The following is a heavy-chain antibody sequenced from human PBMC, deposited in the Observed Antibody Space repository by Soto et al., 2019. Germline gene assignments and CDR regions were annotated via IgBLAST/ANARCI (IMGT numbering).Heavy chain of an antibody. CDR3: ARASRMGMALDPDAFHI. V-gene: IGHV4-31*03. J-gene: IGHJ3*02. D-gene: IGHD1-1*01. Sequence: QVQLQESGPGLVKPSQTLSLSCTVSGGSIRSDTFYWSWIRQLPGGGLEWIGNVFYTGSSYYSASLQSRVTLSVDTFKNQFYLKLTSVTAADTAVYYCARASRMGMALDPDAFHIWGQGTRVSVSS. CDR2: VFYTGSS. CDR1: GGSIRSDTFY.